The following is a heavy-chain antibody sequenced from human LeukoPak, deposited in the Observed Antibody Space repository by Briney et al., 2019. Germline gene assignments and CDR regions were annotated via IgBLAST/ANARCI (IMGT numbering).Heavy chain of an antibody. J-gene: IGHJ4*02. CDR3: ARGLGDPYFDY. V-gene: IGHV4-34*01. CDR2: INHSGST. CDR1: SGSFSGYY. Sequence: SETLSLTCAVYSGSFSGYYWSWIRQPPGKGLEWIGEINHSGSTNSNPSLKSRVTISVDTSKNQFSLKLSSVTAADTAVYYCARGLGDPYFDYWGQGTLVTVSS.